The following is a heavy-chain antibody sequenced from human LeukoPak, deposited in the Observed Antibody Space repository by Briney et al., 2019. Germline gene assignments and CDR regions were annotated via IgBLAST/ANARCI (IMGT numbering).Heavy chain of an antibody. J-gene: IGHJ4*02. CDR2: INSDGSST. CDR3: ARDESRYDFWNGYYNPIDY. V-gene: IGHV3-74*01. CDR1: GFTFSSYW. D-gene: IGHD3-3*01. Sequence: GGSLRLSCAASGFTFSSYWMHWVRQAPGKGLVWVSRINSDGSSTSYADSVKGRFTIPRDNAKNTLYLQMNSLRAEDTAVYYCARDESRYDFWNGYYNPIDYWGQGTLVTVSS.